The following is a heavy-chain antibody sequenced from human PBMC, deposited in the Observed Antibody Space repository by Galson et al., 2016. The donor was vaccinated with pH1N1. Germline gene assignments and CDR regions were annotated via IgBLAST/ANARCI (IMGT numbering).Heavy chain of an antibody. Sequence: LRLSCAASGFTFSGSAMHWVRQASGKGLEWIGRIRNKANNYATSYAASVKGRFTISRDESENTAYLQMNSLKTEDTAVYYCIRYYYDYSGYSGVYWGQGTLVTVSS. CDR1: GFTFSGSA. V-gene: IGHV3-73*01. D-gene: IGHD3-22*01. J-gene: IGHJ4*02. CDR2: IRNKANNYAT. CDR3: IRYYYDYSGYSGVY.